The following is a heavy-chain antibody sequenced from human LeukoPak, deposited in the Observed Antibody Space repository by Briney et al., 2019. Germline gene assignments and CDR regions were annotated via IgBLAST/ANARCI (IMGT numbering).Heavy chain of an antibody. CDR2: ISYDGSNK. CDR3: AKDGWFGEYIDY. Sequence: GGSLRLSCAASRFTFSSYAMHWVRQAPGKGLEWVAVISYDGSNKYYADSVKGRFTISRDNSKNTLYLQMNSLRAEDTAVYYCAKDGWFGEYIDYWGQGTLVTVSS. CDR1: RFTFSSYA. D-gene: IGHD3-10*01. J-gene: IGHJ4*02. V-gene: IGHV3-30*04.